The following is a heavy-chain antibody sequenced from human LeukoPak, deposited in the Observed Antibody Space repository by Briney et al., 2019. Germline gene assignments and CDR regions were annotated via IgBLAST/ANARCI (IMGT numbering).Heavy chain of an antibody. CDR2: IYPGDSDT. CDR3: ARLAFPSLGATGDRYYYMDV. V-gene: IGHV5-51*01. D-gene: IGHD1-26*01. CDR1: GYSFTSYW. Sequence: GESLKISCKGSGYSFTSYWIGWVRQMPGKGLEWMGIIYPGDSDTRYSPSFQGQVTISADKSMRTAYLQWSSLKASDTAMYYCARLAFPSLGATGDRYYYMDVWGKETTVSVPS. J-gene: IGHJ6*03.